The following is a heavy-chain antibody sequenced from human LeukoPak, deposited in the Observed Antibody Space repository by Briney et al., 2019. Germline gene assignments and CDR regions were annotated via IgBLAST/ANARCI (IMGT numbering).Heavy chain of an antibody. CDR1: GFTFSIYA. V-gene: IGHV3-30-3*01. CDR3: ARGGDYGSGSFRWRHFDY. Sequence: GGSLRLSCAASGFTFSIYAMHWVRQAPGKGLEWVAVISYDGNSKYHADSVKGRFTISRDNSKNTLYLQMNSLRTEDTAVYYCARGGDYGSGSFRWRHFDYWGQGTLITVSS. D-gene: IGHD3-10*01. J-gene: IGHJ4*02. CDR2: ISYDGNSK.